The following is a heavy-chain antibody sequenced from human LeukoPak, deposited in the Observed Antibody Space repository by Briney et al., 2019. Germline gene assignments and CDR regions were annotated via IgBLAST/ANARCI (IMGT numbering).Heavy chain of an antibody. V-gene: IGHV3-48*03. Sequence: PGGSLRLSCAASGFTFSSYEMNWVRQAPGKGLEWVSYMSSGGSTIYYADSVKGRFTISRDSAKNSLYLQMNSLRAEDTAVYYCARGPRVYFDYWGQGTLVTVSS. J-gene: IGHJ4*02. CDR3: ARGPRVYFDY. CDR2: MSSGGSTI. CDR1: GFTFSSYE.